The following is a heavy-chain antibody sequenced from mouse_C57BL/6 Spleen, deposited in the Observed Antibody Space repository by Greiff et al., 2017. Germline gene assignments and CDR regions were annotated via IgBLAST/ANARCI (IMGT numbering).Heavy chain of an antibody. J-gene: IGHJ3*01. V-gene: IGHV3-6*01. CDR2: ISYDGSN. CDR3: ARGELPFAY. Sequence: VQLQQSGPGLVKPSQSLSLTCSVTGYSITSGYYWNWIRQFPGNKLEWMGYISYDGSNNYNPSLKNRISITRDTSKNQFFLKLNSVTTEDTATYYCARGELPFAYWGQGTLVTVSA. CDR1: GYSITSGYY.